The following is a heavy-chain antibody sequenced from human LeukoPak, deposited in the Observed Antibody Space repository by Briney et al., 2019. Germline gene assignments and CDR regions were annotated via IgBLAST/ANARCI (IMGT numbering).Heavy chain of an antibody. J-gene: IGHJ4*02. CDR2: MNPNSGNT. V-gene: IGHV1-8*01. CDR1: GYTFTSYD. Sequence: ASVKVSCKASGYTFTSYDINWVRQATGQGLEWMGWMNPNSGNTGYAQKFQGRVTMTRNTSVSTAYMELSSLRSEDTAVYYCASVGYSGYAHDYWGQGTLVTVSS. D-gene: IGHD5-12*01. CDR3: ASVGYSGYAHDY.